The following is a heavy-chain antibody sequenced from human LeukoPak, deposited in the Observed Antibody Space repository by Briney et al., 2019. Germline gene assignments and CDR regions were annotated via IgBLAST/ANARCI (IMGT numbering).Heavy chain of an antibody. CDR1: GFSFSDSA. CDR3: TRLSPYGGYDFSDF. D-gene: IGHD5-12*01. Sequence: GGSLRLSCAASGFSFSDSAMHWVRQASGKGLEWVGHIRSKANSDATAYAASVKGRFTISRDDSKNTAYLQMNSLKTEDTAVYYCTRLSPYGGYDFSDFWGQGALVIVSS. V-gene: IGHV3-73*01. J-gene: IGHJ4*02. CDR2: IRSKANSDAT.